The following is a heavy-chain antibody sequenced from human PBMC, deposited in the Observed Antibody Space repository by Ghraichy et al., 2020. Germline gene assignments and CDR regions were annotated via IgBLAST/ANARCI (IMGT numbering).Heavy chain of an antibody. J-gene: IGHJ4*02. V-gene: IGHV1-18*01. CDR1: GYPFSRYG. D-gene: IGHD2-21*02. CDR3: ARDKVNVVTTPLDY. CDR2: ISTDTGDT. Sequence: ASVKVSCNASGYPFSRYGISWVRQAPGQGLEWMGWISTDTGDTGYAQKFKGRVTLTKDTSTSTADMELRSLTTEDTAVYYCARDKVNVVTTPLDYWGQGTLVTVPS.